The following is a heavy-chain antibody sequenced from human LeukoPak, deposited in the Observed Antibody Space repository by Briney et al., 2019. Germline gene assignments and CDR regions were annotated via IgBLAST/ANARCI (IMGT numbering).Heavy chain of an antibody. CDR1: GGSISSGGYY. J-gene: IGHJ6*02. CDR3: ARDHAYYYGMDV. V-gene: IGHV4-31*03. Sequence: SQTLSLTCTVSGGSISSGGYYWSWIRQHPGKGLEWIGYIYYSGSTYYNPSLKSRVTISVDTSKNQFSLKLSSVTATDTAVYYCARDHAYYYGMDVWGQGTTVTVSS. CDR2: IYYSGST.